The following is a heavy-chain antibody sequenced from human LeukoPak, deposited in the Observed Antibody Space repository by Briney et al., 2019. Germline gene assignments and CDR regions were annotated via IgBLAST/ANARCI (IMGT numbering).Heavy chain of an antibody. Sequence: SETLSLTCTVSGGSISSYYWSWIRQPPGKGLEWIGYIYYSGSTNYNPSLKSRVTISVGTSKNQFSLKLNSVTAADTAVYYCTRGGSADPFEHWGQGTLVTVSS. CDR3: TRGGSADPFEH. J-gene: IGHJ4*02. CDR1: GGSISSYY. D-gene: IGHD1-26*01. V-gene: IGHV4-59*08. CDR2: IYYSGST.